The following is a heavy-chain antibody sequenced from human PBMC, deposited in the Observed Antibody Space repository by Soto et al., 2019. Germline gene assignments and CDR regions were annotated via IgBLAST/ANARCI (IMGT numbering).Heavy chain of an antibody. V-gene: IGHV4-61*01. CDR1: GGSFNSGSHY. J-gene: IGHJ4*02. CDR2: VSYSGKT. Sequence: XATLSLTFSFSGGSFNSGSHYWTWIRQSPGKTLEWIGHVSYSGKTDLNPSLRGRVTLSRDTSKNQFSLRLTSVTAADTAVYYRARAPGGTTLSWFYFDNCGQGALVTVSS. CDR3: ARAPGGTTLSWFYFDN. D-gene: IGHD1-1*01.